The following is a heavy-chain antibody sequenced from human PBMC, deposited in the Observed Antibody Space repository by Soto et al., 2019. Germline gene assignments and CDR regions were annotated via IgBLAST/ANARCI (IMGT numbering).Heavy chain of an antibody. CDR1: GGSISSGDYY. CDR3: ARGVPDVDTAMVTQFDY. Sequence: QVQLQESGPGLVKPSQTLSLTCTVSGGSISSGDYYWSWIRQPPGKGLEWIGYIYYSGSTYYNPPLKSRVTISVDTSKNQFSLKLSSVTAADTAVYYCARGVPDVDTAMVTQFDYWGQGTLVTVSS. D-gene: IGHD5-18*01. J-gene: IGHJ4*02. V-gene: IGHV4-30-4*01. CDR2: IYYSGST.